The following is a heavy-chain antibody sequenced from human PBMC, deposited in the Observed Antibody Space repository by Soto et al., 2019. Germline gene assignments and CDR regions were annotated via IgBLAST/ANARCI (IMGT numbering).Heavy chain of an antibody. CDR1: GYTFTSYG. V-gene: IGHV1-18*01. CDR3: ARGLRLGELSLYGY. J-gene: IGHJ4*02. D-gene: IGHD3-16*02. CDR2: ISAYNGNT. Sequence: GASVKVSCKASGYTFTSYGISWVRQAPGQGLEWMGWISAYNGNTNYAQKLQGRVTITRDTSASTAYMELSSLRSEDTAVYYCARGLRLGELSLYGYWGQGTLVTVSS.